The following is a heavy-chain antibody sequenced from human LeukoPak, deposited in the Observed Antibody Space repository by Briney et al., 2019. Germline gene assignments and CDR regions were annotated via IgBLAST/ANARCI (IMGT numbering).Heavy chain of an antibody. Sequence: ETLSLTCAVYGGSFSGYYWSWIRQPPGKGLEWVANIKHDGSEKNYVDSVKGRFTISKDNAKNSLSLQMSSLRVEDTAIYYCARERPGSASAFDYWGQGTLVTVSS. D-gene: IGHD6-25*01. V-gene: IGHV3-7*01. CDR3: ARERPGSASAFDY. J-gene: IGHJ4*02. CDR1: GGSFSGYY. CDR2: IKHDGSEK.